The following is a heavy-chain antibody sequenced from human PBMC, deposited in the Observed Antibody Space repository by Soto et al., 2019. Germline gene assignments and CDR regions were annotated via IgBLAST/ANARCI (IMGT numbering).Heavy chain of an antibody. V-gene: IGHV4-39*01. CDR3: ARHEDSYYRDHFVY. Sequence: SETLSLTCIVSGGSVSSSAHYWGWIRQPPGKGLEWIGSVYYSGITYYNPSLKSRATVSVDTPKNQFSLRLRSVTAADTAVYYCARHEDSYYRDHFVYWGQGALVTVSS. CDR1: GGSVSSSAHY. D-gene: IGHD3-10*01. CDR2: VYYSGIT. J-gene: IGHJ4*02.